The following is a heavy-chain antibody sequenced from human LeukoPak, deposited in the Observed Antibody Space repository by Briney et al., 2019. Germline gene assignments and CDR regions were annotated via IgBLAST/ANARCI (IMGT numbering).Heavy chain of an antibody. J-gene: IGHJ3*02. CDR3: ARDPLTYYYDSSDAFDI. CDR1: GGSISSYY. Sequence: SETLSLTCTVSGGSISSYYWSWIRQPAGKGLEWIGRIYTSGSTNYNPSLKSRVTMSVDTSKNQFSLKLSSVTAADTAVYYCARDPLTYYYDSSDAFDIWGQGTVVTVSS. CDR2: IYTSGST. V-gene: IGHV4-4*07. D-gene: IGHD3-22*01.